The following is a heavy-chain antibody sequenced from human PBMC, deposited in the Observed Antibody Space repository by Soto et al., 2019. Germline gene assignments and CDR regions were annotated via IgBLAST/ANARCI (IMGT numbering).Heavy chain of an antibody. CDR1: GFTFTSSA. V-gene: IGHV1-58*01. J-gene: IGHJ5*02. CDR2: IVVGSGNT. Sequence: SVKVSCKASGFTFTSSAVQWVRQARGQRLEWIGRIVVGSGNTNYAQKFQERDTITRDMSTSTAYMELSSLRSEDTAVYYCAVAGYNWNDFRFDPWGQGTLVTVSS. CDR3: AVAGYNWNDFRFDP. D-gene: IGHD1-20*01.